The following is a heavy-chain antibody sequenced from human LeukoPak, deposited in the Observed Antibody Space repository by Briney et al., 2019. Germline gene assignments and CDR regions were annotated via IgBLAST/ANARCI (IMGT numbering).Heavy chain of an antibody. CDR3: ATGFYRPDY. V-gene: IGHV4-59*01. CDR1: GGSISSYY. Sequence: SETLSLTCTVSGGSISSYYWRWLRQPPGKGLEWIGCIYYSGSTNHNPSLKSRITISVDTSKNQCSLRLNSVTAADTAVYYCATGFYRPDYWGQGTLVTVSP. J-gene: IGHJ4*02. CDR2: IYYSGST. D-gene: IGHD4-11*01.